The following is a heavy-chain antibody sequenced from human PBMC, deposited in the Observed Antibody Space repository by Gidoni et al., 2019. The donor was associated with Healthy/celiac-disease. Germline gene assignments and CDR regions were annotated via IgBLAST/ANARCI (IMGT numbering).Heavy chain of an antibody. CDR1: GGTFSSYA. CDR2: IIPIFGTA. J-gene: IGHJ6*03. V-gene: IGHV1-69*01. CDR3: ASGKKRLGTKGYYYYYYYMDV. Sequence: QVQLVQSGAEVTKPGSSVKVSCKASGGTFSSYAISWVRQAPGQGLEWMGGIIPIFGTANYAQKFQGRVTITADESTSTAYMELSSLRSEDTAVYYCASGKKRLGTKGYYYYYYYMDVWGKGTTVTVSS. D-gene: IGHD1-1*01.